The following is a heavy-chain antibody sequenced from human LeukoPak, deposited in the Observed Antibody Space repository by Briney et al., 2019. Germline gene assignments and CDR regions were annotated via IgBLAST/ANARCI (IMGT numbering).Heavy chain of an antibody. CDR3: AKSSLMATVLGFDY. CDR1: GFTFSSYG. J-gene: IGHJ4*02. Sequence: GGSLRLSCAASGFTFSSYGMSWVRQAPGKGLEWVSAISGSGGSTYYADSEKGRFTISRDNSKNTLYLQMNSLRAEDTAVYYCAKSSLMATVLGFDYWGQGTLVTVSS. D-gene: IGHD5-24*01. V-gene: IGHV3-23*01. CDR2: ISGSGGST.